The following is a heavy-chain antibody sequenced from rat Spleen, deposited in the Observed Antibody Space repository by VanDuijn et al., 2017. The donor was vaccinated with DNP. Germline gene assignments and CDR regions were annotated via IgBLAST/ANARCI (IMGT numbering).Heavy chain of an antibody. J-gene: IGHJ2*01. Sequence: EVQLVESGGGLGQPGRSLQLSCAASGFTFSSFPMAWVRQAPTKCLEWVATIRPRGGSTYYRDSVKGRFTISRDNAKSTLYLQMNSLRSEDTATYYCTREGRTGITPFDYWGQGVMVTVSS. CDR2: IRPRGGST. V-gene: IGHV5-46*01. CDR1: GFTFSSFP. CDR3: TREGRTGITPFDY. D-gene: IGHD1-4*01.